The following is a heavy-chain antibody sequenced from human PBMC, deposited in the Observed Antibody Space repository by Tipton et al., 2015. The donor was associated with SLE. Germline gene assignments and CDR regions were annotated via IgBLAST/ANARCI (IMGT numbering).Heavy chain of an antibody. J-gene: IGHJ4*02. Sequence: SLRLSCVASGFTFSSNWMSWVRQTPGKGLEWVANIKEDGSDKYYVDSVKGRFTISRDNAKNSLYLHMNSLRAEDTAVYYCPCSGCPAGWGQGTLVIVSS. CDR2: IKEDGSDK. D-gene: IGHD6-19*01. CDR3: PCSGCPAG. V-gene: IGHV3-7*01. CDR1: GFTFSSNW.